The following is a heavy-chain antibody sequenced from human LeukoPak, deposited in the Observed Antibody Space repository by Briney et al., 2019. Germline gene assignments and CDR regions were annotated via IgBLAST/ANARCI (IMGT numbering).Heavy chain of an antibody. CDR3: ARGDSSGWLSRTVDY. Sequence: GGSLRLSCAASGFTFSSYAMHWVRQAPGKGLEWVAVISYDGSNKYYADSVKGRLTISRDNSKNTLYLQMNSLRAEDTAVYYCARGDSSGWLSRTVDYWGQGTLVTVSS. CDR2: ISYDGSNK. CDR1: GFTFSSYA. V-gene: IGHV3-30*04. J-gene: IGHJ4*02. D-gene: IGHD6-19*01.